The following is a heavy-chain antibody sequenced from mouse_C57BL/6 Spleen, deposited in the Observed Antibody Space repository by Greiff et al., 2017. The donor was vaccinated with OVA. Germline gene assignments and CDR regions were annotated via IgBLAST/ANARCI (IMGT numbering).Heavy chain of an antibody. CDR2: IRLKSDNYAT. V-gene: IGHV6-3*01. D-gene: IGHD1-2*01. CDR1: GFTFSNYW. CDR3: TVPHYYGSGGFAY. Sequence: DVMLVESGGGLVQPGGSMKLSCVASGFTFSNYWMNWVRQSPEKGLEWVAQIRLKSDNYATHYAESVKGRFTISRDDSKSSVYLQMNNLRAEDTGIYYCTVPHYYGSGGFAYWGQGTLVTVSA. J-gene: IGHJ3*01.